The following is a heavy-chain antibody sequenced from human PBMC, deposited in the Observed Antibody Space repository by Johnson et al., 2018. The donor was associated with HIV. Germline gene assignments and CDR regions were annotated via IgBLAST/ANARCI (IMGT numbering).Heavy chain of an antibody. CDR2: INQDGSEH. D-gene: IGHD4-17*01. Sequence: VQLVESGGGLVQPGGSLRLSCIASGFTFSSYWMSWVRQAQGKGLEWVANINQDGSEHYYVDSVSGRFTISRDNAKDSLFLQLDSLRAEDTAVYYCAKERVGTTVTTFAFDIWGQGTMVTVSS. V-gene: IGHV3-7*01. CDR1: GFTFSSYW. J-gene: IGHJ3*02. CDR3: AKERVGTTVTTFAFDI.